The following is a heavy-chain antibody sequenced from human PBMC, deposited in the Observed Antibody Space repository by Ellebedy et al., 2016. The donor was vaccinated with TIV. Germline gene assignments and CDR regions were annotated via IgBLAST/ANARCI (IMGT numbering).Heavy chain of an antibody. CDR1: EFTFSTYW. CDR3: ATKRGAYSGSGQAFDY. V-gene: IGHV3-7*01. D-gene: IGHD3-10*01. J-gene: IGHJ4*02. Sequence: GESLKISCAASEFTFSTYWMNLVRQAPGKGLEWVATIKQDGSEKYYVDSGKGRFTLTRDNAENSLYRPMNSLRAEDTAVYYCATKRGAYSGSGQAFDYWGQGTLVTVSS. CDR2: IKQDGSEK.